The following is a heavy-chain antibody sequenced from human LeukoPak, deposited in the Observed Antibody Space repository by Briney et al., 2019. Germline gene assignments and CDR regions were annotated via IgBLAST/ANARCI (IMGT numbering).Heavy chain of an antibody. CDR2: ISSDSNYI. J-gene: IGHJ1*01. V-gene: IGHV3-21*01. Sequence: GGSLRLSCAASGFTFSSYSMNWVRQAPGKGLEWVSSISSDSNYIYYPDSLKGRFIVSRDNAKNSLYLQMNSLRAEDTAVYYCTTPAAGPRAEYSLHWGQGTLVTVSS. D-gene: IGHD6-13*01. CDR3: TTPAAGPRAEYSLH. CDR1: GFTFSSYS.